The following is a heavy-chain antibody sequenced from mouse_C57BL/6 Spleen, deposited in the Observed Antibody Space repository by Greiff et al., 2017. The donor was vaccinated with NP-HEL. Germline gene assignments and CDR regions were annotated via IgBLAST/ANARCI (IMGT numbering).Heavy chain of an antibody. D-gene: IGHD1-1*01. CDR3: ARDRGSRWYFDV. CDR2: ISYDGSN. Sequence: EVKLVESGPGLVKPSQSLSLTCSVTGYSITSGYYWNWIRQFPGNKLEWMGYISYDGSNNYNPSLKNRISITRDTSKNQFFLKLNSVTTEDTATYYCARDRGSRWYFDVWGTGTTVTVSS. CDR1: GYSITSGYY. J-gene: IGHJ1*03. V-gene: IGHV3-6*01.